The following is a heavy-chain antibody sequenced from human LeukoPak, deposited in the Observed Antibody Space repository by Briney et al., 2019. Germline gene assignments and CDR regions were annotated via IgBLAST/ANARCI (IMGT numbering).Heavy chain of an antibody. CDR2: VSQNSGNI. Sequence: GGSLRLSCAASGFTFDDYAMHWVRQAPGKGLEWVSGVSQNSGNIGYADSVKGRFTISRDNAKKSLYLQMNGLRPEDMALYYCAKATGSGAFDVWGQGTMVTVSS. D-gene: IGHD3-10*01. V-gene: IGHV3-9*03. CDR1: GFTFDDYA. CDR3: AKATGSGAFDV. J-gene: IGHJ3*01.